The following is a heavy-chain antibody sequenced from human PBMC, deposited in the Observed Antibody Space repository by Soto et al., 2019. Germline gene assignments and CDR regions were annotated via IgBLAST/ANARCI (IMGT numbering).Heavy chain of an antibody. Sequence: GGSLRLSCAASGFTFSSYGMHWVRQAPGKGLEWVAVISYDGSNKYYADSVKGRFTISRDNAKNTVYLQINSLRAEDTAVYYCARGSSWFDPWGQGTPVTVSS. J-gene: IGHJ5*02. D-gene: IGHD6-6*01. CDR3: ARGSSWFDP. CDR2: ISYDGSNK. V-gene: IGHV3-30*03. CDR1: GFTFSSYG.